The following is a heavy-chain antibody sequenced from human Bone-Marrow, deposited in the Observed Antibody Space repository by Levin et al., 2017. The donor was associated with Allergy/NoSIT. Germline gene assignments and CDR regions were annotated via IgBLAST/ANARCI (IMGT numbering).Heavy chain of an antibody. CDR3: ARASTYGDYDAFDI. J-gene: IGHJ3*02. CDR2: ISYDGSNK. CDR1: GFTFSSYA. V-gene: IGHV3-30-3*01. Sequence: GESLKISCAASGFTFSSYAMHWVRQAPGKGLEWVAVISYDGSNKYYADSVKGRFTISRDNSKNTLYLQMNSLRAEDTAVYYCARASTYGDYDAFDIWGQGTMVTVSS. D-gene: IGHD4-17*01.